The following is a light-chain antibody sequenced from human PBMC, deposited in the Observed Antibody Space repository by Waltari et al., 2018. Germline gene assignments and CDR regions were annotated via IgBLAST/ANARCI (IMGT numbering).Light chain of an antibody. J-gene: IGLJ3*02. CDR3: QARGNNDVV. CDR1: KLGNTY. V-gene: IGLV3-1*01. Sequence: ALTQPPSVSVSPGQTATITCSGDKLGNTYVSWYQQPSGQPPLLVIYEDSRRPSGIPERFSGDNSGNTATLTIGDTQSVDEADYFCQARGNNDVVFGVGTKLTVL. CDR2: EDS.